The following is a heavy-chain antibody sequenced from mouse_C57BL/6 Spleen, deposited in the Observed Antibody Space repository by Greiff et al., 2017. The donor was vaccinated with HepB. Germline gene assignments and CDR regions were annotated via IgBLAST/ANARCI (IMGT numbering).Heavy chain of an antibody. D-gene: IGHD1-1*01. Sequence: QVQLQQPGAELVMPGASVKLSCKASGYTFTSYWMHWVKQRPGQGLEWIGEIDPSDSYTNYNQKFKGKSTLTVDKSSSTAYMQLSSRTSEDSAVYYGARSVYYGSSYDFDYWGQGTTLTVSS. J-gene: IGHJ2*01. CDR2: IDPSDSYT. CDR3: ARSVYYGSSYDFDY. V-gene: IGHV1-69*01. CDR1: GYTFTSYW.